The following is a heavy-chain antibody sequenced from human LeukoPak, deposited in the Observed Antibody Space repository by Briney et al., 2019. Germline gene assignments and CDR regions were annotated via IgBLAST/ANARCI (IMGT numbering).Heavy chain of an antibody. CDR2: ISNSGGST. V-gene: IGHV3-23*01. J-gene: IGHJ4*02. CDR3: ARRAGAYSHPYDY. CDR1: GFTFSSYS. D-gene: IGHD4/OR15-4a*01. Sequence: GGSLRLSCAASGFTFSSYSMNWVRQAPGKGLEWISAISNSGGSTYYADSVKGRFTISRDNSKNTLYLQMNSLRAEDTAVYYCARRAGAYSHPYDYWGQGTLVTVSS.